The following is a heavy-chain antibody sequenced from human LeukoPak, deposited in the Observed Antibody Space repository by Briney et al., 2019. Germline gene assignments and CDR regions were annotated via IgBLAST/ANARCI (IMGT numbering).Heavy chain of an antibody. J-gene: IGHJ4*02. D-gene: IGHD2-2*02. CDR3: ARVRGYCSSTSCYTEGRYFDY. Sequence: ASVKVSCKASGYTFTGYYMHWVRQAPGQGLEWVGWINPNSGGTNYAQKFQGRVTMTRDTSISTAYMELSRLRSDDTAVYYCARVRGYCSSTSCYTEGRYFDYWGQGTLVTVSS. CDR2: INPNSGGT. V-gene: IGHV1-2*02. CDR1: GYTFTGYY.